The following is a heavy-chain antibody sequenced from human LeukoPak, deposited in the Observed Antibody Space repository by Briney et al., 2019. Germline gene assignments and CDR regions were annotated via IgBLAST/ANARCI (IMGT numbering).Heavy chain of an antibody. CDR2: ISYDGSNK. D-gene: IGHD3-10*01. V-gene: IGHV3-30*03. Sequence: GSLRLSCAASGFTFSSYGMHWVRQAPGKGLEWVAVISYDGSNKYYADSVKGRFTISRDNSKNTLYLQMNSLRAEDTAVYYCARGFGRPMVRGVIITSFFDYWGQGTLVTVSS. CDR3: ARGFGRPMVRGVIITSFFDY. CDR1: GFTFSSYG. J-gene: IGHJ4*02.